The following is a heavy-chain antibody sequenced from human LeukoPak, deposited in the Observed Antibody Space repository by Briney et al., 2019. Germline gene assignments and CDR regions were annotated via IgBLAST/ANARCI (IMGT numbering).Heavy chain of an antibody. CDR3: ATSLTICSSGSLDH. CDR1: VFMFSNYV. Sequence: GGSLRLSCAASVFMFSNYVISWVRQAPGKGLEWLTAIISSGTTRYYAESVKGRFTISRDNSNNTVFLEMNSLRVEDTAVYYSATSLTICSSGSLDHWGQGTLVTVSS. CDR2: IISSGTTR. V-gene: IGHV3-23*01. J-gene: IGHJ4*02. D-gene: IGHD3-22*01.